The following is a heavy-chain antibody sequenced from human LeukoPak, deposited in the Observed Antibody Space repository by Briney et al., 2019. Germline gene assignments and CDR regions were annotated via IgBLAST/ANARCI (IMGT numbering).Heavy chain of an antibody. J-gene: IGHJ3*02. CDR2: MYYSGNT. CDR3: ARHTLVGARNAFDI. V-gene: IGHV4-59*08. CDR1: GGSFSGYY. D-gene: IGHD1-26*01. Sequence: PSETLSLTCAVYGGSFSGYYWSWIRQPPGKGLEWIGYMYYSGNTNYNPSLKSRVTTSVDSSKNQFSLKLSSVTAAGTAVYYCARHTLVGARNAFDIWGQGTMVTVSS.